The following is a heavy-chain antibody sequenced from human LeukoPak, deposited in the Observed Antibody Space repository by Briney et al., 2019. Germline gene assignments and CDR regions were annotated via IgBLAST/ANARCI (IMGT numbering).Heavy chain of an antibody. CDR2: INSDGSEG. V-gene: IGHV3-7*01. CDR1: GFTFSGFW. J-gene: IGHJ4*02. Sequence: GGSLRLSCAVSGFTFSGFWMSWSRQAPGKGLEWVASINSDGSEGYYADVVKGRFTISRDNAKNSLYLQMDSLRAEDTAVYYCARGGGTFDNWGQGTLVTVSS. D-gene: IGHD2-15*01. CDR3: ARGGGTFDN.